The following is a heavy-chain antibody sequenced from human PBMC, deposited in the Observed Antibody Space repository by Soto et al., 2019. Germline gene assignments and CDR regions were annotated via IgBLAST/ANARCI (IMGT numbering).Heavy chain of an antibody. CDR3: AKDAWNYDTLTSYEN. CDR1: GFTFSHYA. J-gene: IGHJ4*02. Sequence: EVQLLESGGGLVQPGGSLRLSCAASGFTFSHYAMTWVRQAPGKGLEWVSGISGDGSRAYYADSVKGRFTISRDNFKKTLHLQMNSLRAEDTAIFYYAKDAWNYDTLTSYENWGQGTLVTVSS. D-gene: IGHD3-9*01. V-gene: IGHV3-23*01. CDR2: ISGDGSRA.